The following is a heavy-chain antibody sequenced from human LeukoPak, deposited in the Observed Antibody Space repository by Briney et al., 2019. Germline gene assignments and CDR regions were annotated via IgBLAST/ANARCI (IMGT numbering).Heavy chain of an antibody. CDR2: IYYSGST. Sequence: PSETLSLTCSVFADSMNNYYWTWIRQPPGKGLEWIGYIYYSGSTNYNPSLKSRVTISIDTPKNQFSLKVNSVTAADTAVYYCAKSQAVAEPFDYWGQGTLVTVSS. CDR3: AKSQAVAEPFDY. V-gene: IGHV4-59*08. D-gene: IGHD6-19*01. J-gene: IGHJ4*02. CDR1: ADSMNNYY.